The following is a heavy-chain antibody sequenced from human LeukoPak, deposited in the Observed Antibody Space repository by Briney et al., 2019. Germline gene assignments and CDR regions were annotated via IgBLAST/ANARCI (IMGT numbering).Heavy chain of an antibody. CDR2: IYYSGST. V-gene: IGHV4-31*03. Sequence: SETLSLTCTVSGGSISSGAYYWSWIRQHPGKGLEWIGHIYYSGSTYYNPSLKSRVTMSVDTSKNQFSLNLSSVTAADTAVYYCARSGYKYGDAFEIWGQGTMVTVSS. CDR3: ARSGYKYGDAFEI. CDR1: GGSISSGAYY. J-gene: IGHJ3*02. D-gene: IGHD3-22*01.